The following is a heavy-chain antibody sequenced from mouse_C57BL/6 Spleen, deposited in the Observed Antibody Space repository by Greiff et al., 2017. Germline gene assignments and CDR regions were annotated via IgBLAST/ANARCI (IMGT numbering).Heavy chain of an antibody. J-gene: IGHJ3*01. CDR2: IYPGSGST. D-gene: IGHD1-1*01. V-gene: IGHV1-55*01. Sequence: QVQLQQPGAELVKPGASVKMSCKASGYTFTSYWITWVKQRPGQGLEWIGDIYPGSGSTNYNEKFKSKATLTVDTSSSTAYMQLSSLTSEDSAVYYCARDYGSSWGFAYWGQETLVTVSA. CDR1: GYTFTSYW. CDR3: ARDYGSSWGFAY.